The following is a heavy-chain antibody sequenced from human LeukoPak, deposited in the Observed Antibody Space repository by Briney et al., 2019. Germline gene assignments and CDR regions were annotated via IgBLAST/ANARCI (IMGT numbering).Heavy chain of an antibody. CDR2: IKQDGSEK. CDR1: VFTFSSYW. V-gene: IGHV3-7*03. J-gene: IGHJ5*02. Sequence: GGSLRLSCAAAVFTFSSYWMSCVRQAPGKGLEWVANIKQDGSEKYYVDSVKGRFTISRDNSKNTLYLQMNSLRSEDTAVYYCARLLQDRGGWRNWFDPWGQGTLVTVSS. D-gene: IGHD6-19*01. CDR3: ARLLQDRGGWRNWFDP.